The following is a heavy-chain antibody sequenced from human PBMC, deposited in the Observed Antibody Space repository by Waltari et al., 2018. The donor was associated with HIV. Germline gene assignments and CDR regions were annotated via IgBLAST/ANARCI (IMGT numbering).Heavy chain of an antibody. CDR3: AHSLGTGAVYFDY. CDR1: GFSLNTIGVV. CDR2: IYWHDEK. D-gene: IGHD2-8*01. Sequence: QITLKESGPALVKPTETLTLTCSFSGFSLNTIGVVVGWIRQPPGKALEWLAIIYWHDEKRYSPALDRRLSITKDTDKNQVVVRMTDMDPVDTATYFCAHSLGTGAVYFDYWGQGTLVAVSS. V-gene: IGHV2-5*01. J-gene: IGHJ4*02.